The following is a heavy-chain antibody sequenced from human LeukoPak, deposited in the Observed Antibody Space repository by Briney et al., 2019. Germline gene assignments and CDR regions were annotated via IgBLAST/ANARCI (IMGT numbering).Heavy chain of an antibody. Sequence: SETLSLTCTVSGGSINNYFWSWIRQPAGQGVEWIGRIYTNGDTRYNPSLKSRVTLSVDTSKNQLSLKLMSMTAADTAVYYCARAAAAAGGQYFDYWGQGTLVTVSS. V-gene: IGHV4-4*07. CDR3: ARAAAAAGGQYFDY. CDR2: IYTNGDT. D-gene: IGHD6-13*01. CDR1: GGSINNYF. J-gene: IGHJ4*02.